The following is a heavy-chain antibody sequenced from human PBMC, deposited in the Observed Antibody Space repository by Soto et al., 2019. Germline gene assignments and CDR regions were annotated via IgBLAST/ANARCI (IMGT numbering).Heavy chain of an antibody. V-gene: IGHV1-18*01. CDR3: ARNSPDLDF. CDR2: VSPYNGKT. CDR1: GYTFTNYG. J-gene: IGHJ4*02. Sequence: QVQLVQSRADVKKPGASVKVSCKASGYTFTNYGISWVRQAPGQGLEWMGWVSPYNGKTNYVQKFQGRVTMTTDTTTSTVYMELRSLRSDVTYGYYCARNSPDLDFWGQGTLVTVSS.